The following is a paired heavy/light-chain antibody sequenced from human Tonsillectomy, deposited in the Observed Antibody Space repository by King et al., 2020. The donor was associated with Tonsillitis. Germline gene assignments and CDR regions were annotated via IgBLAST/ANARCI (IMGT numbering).Heavy chain of an antibody. CDR3: ATDRGDVISFSYGLDAFDI. V-gene: IGHV3-30-3*01. Sequence: QVQLVESGGGVVQPGRSLRLSCAASGVTFTNYTMHWVRQAPGKGLEWVAVISSDGTNKYYADSVQGRFTISRDNSKNTLYLRMYSLRPADTGAYYCATDRGDVISFSYGLDAFDIWGQGTTVSVSS. CDR1: GVTFTNYT. D-gene: IGHD3-16*01. J-gene: IGHJ3*02. CDR2: ISSDGTNK.
Light chain of an antibody. CDR1: QRISSW. Sequence: DIQMTQSPSTLSASVGDRVTITCRASQRISSWLAWYQQKPGKAPKLLIYKASTLESGVPSRFSGSGSGTEFTLTISSLQPDDFATYYCQQYYTYPITFGQGTRLEIK. CDR2: KAS. J-gene: IGKJ5*01. CDR3: QQYYTYPIT. V-gene: IGKV1-5*03.